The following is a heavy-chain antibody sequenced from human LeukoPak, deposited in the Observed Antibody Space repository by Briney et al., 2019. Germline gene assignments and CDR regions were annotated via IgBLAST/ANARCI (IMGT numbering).Heavy chain of an antibody. J-gene: IGHJ3*01. CDR3: ARDGPAVPGQSRAFDV. CDR1: GFTFSSNA. CDR2: ISGGGGST. D-gene: IGHD3-10*01. Sequence: GGSLRLSCAASGFTFSSNAMSWVRQAPGKGLEWVSDISGGGGSTYYADPVKGRFTISRDNSKNTLYLQMNSLRAEDAAVYYCARDGPAVPGQSRAFDVWGQGTMVTVSS. V-gene: IGHV3-23*01.